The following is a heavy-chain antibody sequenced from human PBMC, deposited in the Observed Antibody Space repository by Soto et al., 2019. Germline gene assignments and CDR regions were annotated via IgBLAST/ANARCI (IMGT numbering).Heavy chain of an antibody. Sequence: QVQLQESGPGLVKPSETLSLTCTVSGGSISSYYWSWIRQPPGKGLEWIGYIYYSGSTNYNPSRKSRVTISVDTSKYQYSLKLSSVTAADTAVYYGARVWGGAFDIWGQGTMVTVSS. V-gene: IGHV4-59*01. CDR3: ARVWGGAFDI. D-gene: IGHD3-10*01. CDR2: IYYSGST. J-gene: IGHJ3*02. CDR1: GGSISSYY.